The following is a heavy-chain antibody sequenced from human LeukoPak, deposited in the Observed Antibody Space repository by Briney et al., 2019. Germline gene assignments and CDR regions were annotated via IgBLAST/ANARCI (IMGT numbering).Heavy chain of an antibody. J-gene: IGHJ6*03. CDR1: GGSISSSSYY. V-gene: IGHV4-39*02. Sequence: SETLSLTCTVSGGSISSSSYYWGWIRQPPGKGLEWIGSIYYSGSTYYNPSLKSRVTISVDTSKNQFSLKLSSVTAADTAVYYCARDRIAAALDYYMGVWGKGTTVTVSS. D-gene: IGHD6-13*01. CDR3: ARDRIAAALDYYMGV. CDR2: IYYSGST.